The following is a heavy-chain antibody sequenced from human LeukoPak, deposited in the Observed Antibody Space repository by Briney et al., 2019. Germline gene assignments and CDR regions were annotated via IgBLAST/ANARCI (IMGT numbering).Heavy chain of an antibody. CDR2: IYPGDSDT. Sequence: GESLKISCKSSGYSFTSYWIGWVRQMPGKGLEWMGIIYPGDSDTRYSPSFQGQVTISVDKSISTAYLQWSSLKASDTAMYYCARPKYSSSVEYYFDFWGQGTLVTVSS. CDR1: GYSFTSYW. V-gene: IGHV5-51*01. CDR3: ARPKYSSSVEYYFDF. J-gene: IGHJ4*02. D-gene: IGHD6-13*01.